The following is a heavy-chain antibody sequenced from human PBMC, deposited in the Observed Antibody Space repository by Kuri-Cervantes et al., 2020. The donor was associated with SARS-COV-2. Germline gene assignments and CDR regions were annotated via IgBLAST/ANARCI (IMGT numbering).Heavy chain of an antibody. V-gene: IGHV3-48*04. D-gene: IGHD6-6*01. CDR1: GFTFSSYA. Sequence: GESLKISCAASGFTFSSYAMNWVRQAPGKGLEWVSYISSSGSTIYYADSVKGRFTISRDNAKNPLYLQMNSLRAEDTAVYYCARVSSSSSPAFDIWGQGTMVTVSS. J-gene: IGHJ3*02. CDR3: ARVSSSSSPAFDI. CDR2: ISSSGSTI.